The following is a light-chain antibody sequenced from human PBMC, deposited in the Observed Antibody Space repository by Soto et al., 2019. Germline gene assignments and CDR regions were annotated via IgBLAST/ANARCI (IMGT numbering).Light chain of an antibody. CDR2: GTS. J-gene: IGKJ4*01. Sequence: VFTQSPGTLSMSPGERATLSCRASQSISSSYLAWYQQKPGQAPRLLIYGTSSRTTGIPDRFTGSGSGTDFTLTIRRLEPDDFPVYFCQQYGSLTLTFGGGTKV. CDR1: QSISSSY. V-gene: IGKV3-20*01. CDR3: QQYGSLTLT.